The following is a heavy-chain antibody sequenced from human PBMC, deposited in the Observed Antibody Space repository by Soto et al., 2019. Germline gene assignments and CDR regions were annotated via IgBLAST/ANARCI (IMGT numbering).Heavy chain of an antibody. V-gene: IGHV1-18*01. CDR2: ISAYDGNT. D-gene: IGHD3-10*01. J-gene: IGHJ4*02. Sequence: QVQLVQSGAEVKKPGASVKVSCKASGYTFTSYGISWVRQAPGQGLEWMGWISAYDGNTNYAQKLQGRVTMTTDTSTSTAYMELRSLRSDDTAVYYCARVYRITMVRGELSEYWGQGTLVTVSS. CDR1: GYTFTSYG. CDR3: ARVYRITMVRGELSEY.